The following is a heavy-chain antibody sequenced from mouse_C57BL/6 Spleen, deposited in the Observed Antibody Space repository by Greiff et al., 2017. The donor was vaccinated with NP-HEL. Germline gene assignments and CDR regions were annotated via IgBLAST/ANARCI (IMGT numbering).Heavy chain of an antibody. CDR1: GYTFTSYG. J-gene: IGHJ2*01. D-gene: IGHD1-1*01. Sequence: QVQLQQSGAELARPGASVKLSCKASGYTFTSYGISWVKQRTGQGLEWIGEIYPRSGNTYYNEKFKGKATLTADKSSSTAYMELRSLTSEDSAVYFCARCDPGYGSSHVYYFDYWGQGTTLTVSS. CDR3: ARCDPGYGSSHVYYFDY. CDR2: IYPRSGNT. V-gene: IGHV1-81*01.